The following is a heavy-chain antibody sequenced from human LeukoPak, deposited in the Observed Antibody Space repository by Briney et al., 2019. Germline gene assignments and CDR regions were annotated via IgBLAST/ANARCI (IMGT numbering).Heavy chain of an antibody. J-gene: IGHJ4*02. V-gene: IGHV1-18*01. CDR1: GYTFTSYG. Sequence: GASVKVSCKASGYTFTSYGISWVRQAPGQGLEWMGWISAYNGNTNYAQKLQGRVTMTTDTSTSTAYMELRSLRSDDTAVYYCARVRELRTPYYFDYWGQGTLVTVSS. D-gene: IGHD1-7*01. CDR2: ISAYNGNT. CDR3: ARVRELRTPYYFDY.